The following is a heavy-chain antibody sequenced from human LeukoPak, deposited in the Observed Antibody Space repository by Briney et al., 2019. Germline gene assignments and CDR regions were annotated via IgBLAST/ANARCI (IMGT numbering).Heavy chain of an antibody. V-gene: IGHV3-21*01. J-gene: IGHJ6*04. CDR2: ISSSSSYI. Sequence: GGSLRLSCAASGFTFSSYSKNWVRQAPGKGLEWVSSISSSSSYIYYADSVKGRFTISRDNAKNSLYLQMNSLRAEDTAVYYCARDLTSKLDVWGKGTTVTVSS. CDR1: GFTFSSYS. CDR3: ARDLTSKLDV.